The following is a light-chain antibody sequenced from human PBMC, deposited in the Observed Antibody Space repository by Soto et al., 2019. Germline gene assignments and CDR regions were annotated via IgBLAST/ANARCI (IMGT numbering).Light chain of an antibody. CDR1: QSVSSSY. CDR2: GAS. Sequence: EIVLTQSPGTLSLSPGERATLSCSASQSVSSSYLAWYQQKPGQAPMLLIYGASSRATGIPDRFSGNGSGTDFTLTISRLEPEDFAVYYCQQYGSSPTFGGGTKVEIK. J-gene: IGKJ4*01. V-gene: IGKV3-20*01. CDR3: QQYGSSPT.